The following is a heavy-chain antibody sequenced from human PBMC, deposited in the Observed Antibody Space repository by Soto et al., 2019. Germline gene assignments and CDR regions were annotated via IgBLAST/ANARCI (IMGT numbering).Heavy chain of an antibody. J-gene: IGHJ6*02. CDR2: IHWNNGAT. CDR1: AFSSHHHA. CDR3: TEDILPGGADV. V-gene: IGHV3-9*02. Sequence: PGGSLRLSCVASAFSSHHHAIHWVRQGPGKGLEWVSGIHWNNGATGYADSVKGRFTIFKDNVKNSVYLQMNSLRTDDTAFYYCTEDILPGGADVWGQGTPVTVSS. D-gene: IGHD3-16*01.